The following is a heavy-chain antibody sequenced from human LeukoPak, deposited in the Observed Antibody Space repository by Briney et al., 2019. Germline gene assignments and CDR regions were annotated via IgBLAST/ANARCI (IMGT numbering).Heavy chain of an antibody. V-gene: IGHV4-39*07. J-gene: IGHJ4*02. CDR1: SGSISTSNYY. CDR2: IFYSGST. CDR3: ARCHYYDSSGYYYPNPFFDY. D-gene: IGHD3-22*01. Sequence: SETLSLTCTVSSGSISTSNYYWGWVRQPPGKALEWIGNIFYSGSTYYSPSLKSRVTISLDTSRNQFSLKLSSVTAADTAVYYCARCHYYDSSGYYYPNPFFDYWGQGTLVTVSS.